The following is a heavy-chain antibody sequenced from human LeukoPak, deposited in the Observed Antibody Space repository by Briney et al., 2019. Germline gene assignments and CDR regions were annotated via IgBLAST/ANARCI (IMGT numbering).Heavy chain of an antibody. J-gene: IGHJ6*02. CDR2: ISGSGGST. CDR3: ANFVVVVRGPRGHDYGRGDYYYGMDV. Sequence: GGSLRLSCAASGFTFSSYAMSWVRQAPGKGLEWVSAISGSGGSTYYADSVKGRFTISRDNSKNTLYLQMNSLRAEDTAVYYCANFVVVVRGPRGHDYGRGDYYYGMDVWGQGTTVTVSS. V-gene: IGHV3-23*01. D-gene: IGHD2-15*01. CDR1: GFTFSSYA.